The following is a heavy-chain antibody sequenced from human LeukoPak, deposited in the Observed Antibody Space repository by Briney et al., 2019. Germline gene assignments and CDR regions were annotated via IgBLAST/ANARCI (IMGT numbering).Heavy chain of an antibody. CDR3: ARGSGYYRSYDS. D-gene: IGHD3-3*01. J-gene: IGHJ4*02. V-gene: IGHV3-30*04. CDR1: GFTFSSYA. Sequence: GGSLRLSCAASGFTFSSYAMHWVRQAPGKGLEWVAVISYDGSNKYYADSVKGRFTISRDNSKNTLYLQMNSLRAEDTAVYYCARGSGYYRSYDSWGQGTLVTVSS. CDR2: ISYDGSNK.